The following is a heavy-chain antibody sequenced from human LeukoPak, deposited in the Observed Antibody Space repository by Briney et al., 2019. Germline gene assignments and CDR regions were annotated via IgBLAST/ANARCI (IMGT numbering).Heavy chain of an antibody. CDR1: GGSISSYY. D-gene: IGHD2-21*01. CDR2: IYYSGST. Sequence: SETLSLTCTVSGGSISSYYWSWIRQPPGKGLEWIGYIYYSGSTNYNPSLKSRVTISVDTSKNQFSLKLSSVTAADTAVYYCASMWTLGYWGQGTLVTVSS. CDR3: ASMWTLGY. V-gene: IGHV4-59*12. J-gene: IGHJ4*02.